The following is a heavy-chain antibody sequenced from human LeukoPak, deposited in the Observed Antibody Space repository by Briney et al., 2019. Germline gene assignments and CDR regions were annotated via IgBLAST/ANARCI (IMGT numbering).Heavy chain of an antibody. CDR1: GGTFISYA. J-gene: IGHJ5*02. Sequence: SVEVSCKASGGTFISYAISWVRQAPGQGLEWMGGIIPIFGTANYAQKFQGRVTITADESTSTAYMELSSLRSEDTAVYYCARDRGGEVDPWGQGTLVTVSS. V-gene: IGHV1-69*13. CDR2: IIPIFGTA. D-gene: IGHD4-17*01. CDR3: ARDRGGEVDP.